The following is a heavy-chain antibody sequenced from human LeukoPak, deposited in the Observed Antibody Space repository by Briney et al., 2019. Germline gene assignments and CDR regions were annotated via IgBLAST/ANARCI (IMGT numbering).Heavy chain of an antibody. CDR3: ATDGIYYDRRGFDY. V-gene: IGHV3-21*01. J-gene: IGHJ4*02. Sequence: GGSLRLSCAASGFTFSTYSMNWVRQAPGKGLEWVSSITTSSSYIYYADSVKGRFTISRDNARNSLHLQLNSLRAEDTAVYYCATDGIYYDRRGFDYWGQGTLVTVSS. CDR1: GFTFSTYS. D-gene: IGHD3-22*01. CDR2: ITTSSSYI.